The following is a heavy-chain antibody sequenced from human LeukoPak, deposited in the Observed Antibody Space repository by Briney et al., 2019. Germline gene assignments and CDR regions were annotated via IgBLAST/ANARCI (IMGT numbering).Heavy chain of an antibody. J-gene: IGHJ4*02. CDR2: TTHSGSS. Sequence: SETLSLTCGVACGSFRGYYWTWVPQAPGEGLEWNGATTHSGSSNYNPSLKRRVNISVDMAKNQFSLTLSSVTDADTAEYYCGRIWPGRIGGSLGSSDYWGQGTLVTVSS. V-gene: IGHV4-34*01. D-gene: IGHD1-26*01. CDR3: GRIWPGRIGGSLGSSDY. CDR1: CGSFRGYY.